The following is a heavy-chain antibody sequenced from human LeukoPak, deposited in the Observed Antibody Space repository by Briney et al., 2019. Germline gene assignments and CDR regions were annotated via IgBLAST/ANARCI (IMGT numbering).Heavy chain of an antibody. CDR2: INTNTGIP. CDR1: GYTFSSHA. J-gene: IGHJ3*02. CDR3: ARDLVSAGFDI. V-gene: IGHV7-4-1*02. D-gene: IGHD6-6*01. Sequence: ASVKVSCKAFGYTFSSHAMNWVRQALGQGLELMGWINTNTGIPTYAQGFAGRFVFSLDTSVTTAYLQITSLKAEDTAVYYCARDLVSAGFDIWGQGTMVTVSS.